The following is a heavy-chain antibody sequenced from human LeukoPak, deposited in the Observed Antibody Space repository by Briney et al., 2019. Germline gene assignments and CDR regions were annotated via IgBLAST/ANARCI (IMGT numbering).Heavy chain of an antibody. Sequence: SETPSLTSTVSGGSLNNYYWSGSRHPPRERLEWIARSYTSGSTYYNPSLTSRVAMSVDTSKNQFSLKLRSVTGADTAVYYSARDGRYDDYETSIDYWGQGVLVTVSS. V-gene: IGHV4-4*07. J-gene: IGHJ4*02. CDR1: GGSLNNYY. CDR3: ARDGRYDDYETSIDY. CDR2: SYTSGST. D-gene: IGHD4-17*01.